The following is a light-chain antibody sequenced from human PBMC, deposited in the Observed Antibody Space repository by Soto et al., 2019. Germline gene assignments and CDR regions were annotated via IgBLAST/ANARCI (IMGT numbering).Light chain of an antibody. Sequence: QSALTQPAYVSGSPGQSITISCTGTSSDVGSYNLVSWYQQHPGKAPKLMIYEGSKRPSGVSNRFSGSKSGNTASLTISGLQAEDEADYYCCSYAGSSTVFGGGTKVTVL. J-gene: IGLJ2*01. V-gene: IGLV2-23*01. CDR2: EGS. CDR1: SSDVGSYNL. CDR3: CSYAGSSTV.